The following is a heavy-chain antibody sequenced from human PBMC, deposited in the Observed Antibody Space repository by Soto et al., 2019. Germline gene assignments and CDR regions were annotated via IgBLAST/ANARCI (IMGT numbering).Heavy chain of an antibody. J-gene: IGHJ5*02. CDR3: ARIMRDAVGEPDAIYYFYP. D-gene: IGHD2-2*02. CDR2: IFSDDEY. V-gene: IGHV2-26*01. Sequence: YCPTLVNPTETLTLTCTVSGFSLINPKMGVSWIRQPPGKAPEWLAHIFSDDEYSYSTSLKSRLIISKDTSKSQVVLTMTNMEPVDSATFYCARIMRDAVGEPDAIYYFYPWGQGTQVTVSS. CDR1: GFSLINPKMG.